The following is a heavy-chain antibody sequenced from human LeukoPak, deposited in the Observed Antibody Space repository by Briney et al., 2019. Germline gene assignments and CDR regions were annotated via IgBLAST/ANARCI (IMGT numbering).Heavy chain of an antibody. V-gene: IGHV4-59*01. CDR3: ARAYGANYRYDS. Sequence: PSETLSLTCTVSGGSIGSYYWSWIRQPPGKGLEWIGHISYSGSTNYNPSLKSRVTISVDTSKNQFSLKLSSVTAADAAVYYCARAYGANYRYDSWGQGTLVTVSS. CDR1: GGSIGSYY. CDR2: ISYSGST. J-gene: IGHJ4*02. D-gene: IGHD4/OR15-4a*01.